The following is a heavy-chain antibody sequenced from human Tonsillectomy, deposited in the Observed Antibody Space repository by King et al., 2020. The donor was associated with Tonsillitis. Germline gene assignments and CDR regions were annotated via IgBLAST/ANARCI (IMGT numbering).Heavy chain of an antibody. CDR3: ARGGAGCYYDSSGSPTGGFDY. V-gene: IGHV1-69*06. D-gene: IGHD3-22*01. CDR1: GGTFSSYA. J-gene: IGHJ4*02. Sequence: QLVQSGAEVKKPGSSVKVSCKASGGTFSSYAISWVRQAPGQGLEWMGGIIPIFGTANYAQKFQGRVTITADKSTSTAYMELSSLRSEDTAVYYCARGGAGCYYDSSGSPTGGFDYWGQGTLVTVSS. CDR2: IIPIFGTA.